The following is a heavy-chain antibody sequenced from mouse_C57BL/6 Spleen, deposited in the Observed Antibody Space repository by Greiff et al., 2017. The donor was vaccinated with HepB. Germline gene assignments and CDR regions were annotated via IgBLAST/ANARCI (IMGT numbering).Heavy chain of an antibody. CDR3: ARRDYSNSYHAMDY. D-gene: IGHD2-5*01. CDR1: GFSLTSYG. J-gene: IGHJ4*01. Sequence: QVQLKESGPGLVQPSQSLSITCTVSGFSLTSYGVHWVRQSPGKGLEWLGVIWSGGSTDYNAAFISRLSISKDNSKSQVFFKMNSLQADDTAIYYCARRDYSNSYHAMDYWGQGTSVTVSS. V-gene: IGHV2-2*01. CDR2: IWSGGST.